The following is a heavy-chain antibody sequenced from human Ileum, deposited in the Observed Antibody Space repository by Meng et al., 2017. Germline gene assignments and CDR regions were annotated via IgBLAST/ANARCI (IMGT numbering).Heavy chain of an antibody. CDR2: IRSKAYGGTT. V-gene: IGHV3-49*04. D-gene: IGHD5-18*01. J-gene: IGHJ4*02. CDR1: GFTFGDYA. Sequence: GGSLRLSCTASGFTFGDYAMSWVRQAPGKGLEWVGFIRSKAYGGTTEYAASVKGRFTISRDDSKSIAYLQMNSLKTEDTAVYYCTTWVQLWSFFDYWGQGTLVTVSS. CDR3: TTWVQLWSFFDY.